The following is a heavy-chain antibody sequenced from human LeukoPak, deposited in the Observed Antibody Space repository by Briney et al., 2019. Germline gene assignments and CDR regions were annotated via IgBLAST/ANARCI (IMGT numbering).Heavy chain of an antibody. V-gene: IGHV4-34*01. D-gene: IGHD6-19*01. CDR2: INHRGVT. CDR1: GGPFSGYY. Sequence: SETLSLTCAVYGGPFSGYYWSWIRQPPGKGLEWVGEINHRGVTNYSPPLKSRVTISMDTSKNQFSLKLNSVTAADTAAYYCARINAASSGWPGEHYYIMDVWGQGTPVTVSS. J-gene: IGHJ6*02. CDR3: ARINAASSGWPGEHYYIMDV.